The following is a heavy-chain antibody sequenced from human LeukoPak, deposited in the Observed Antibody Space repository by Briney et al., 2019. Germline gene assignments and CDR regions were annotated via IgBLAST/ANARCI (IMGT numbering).Heavy chain of an antibody. CDR3: AKDLGDYDTSGCLDY. J-gene: IGHJ4*02. V-gene: IGHV3-23*01. CDR1: GFTFRTYA. CDR2: IGGGGGST. Sequence: GGSLRLPCAASGFTFRTYAMSWVRQAPGKGLEWVSGIGGGGGSTYYADSVKGRFTISRDNSKNTVYLLMNSLRAEDTAVYYCAKDLGDYDTSGCLDYWGQGTLVTVSS. D-gene: IGHD3-22*01.